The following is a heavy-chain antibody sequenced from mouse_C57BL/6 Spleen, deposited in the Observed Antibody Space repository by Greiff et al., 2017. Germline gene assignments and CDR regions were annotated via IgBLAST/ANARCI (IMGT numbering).Heavy chain of an antibody. V-gene: IGHV1-80*01. J-gene: IGHJ1*03. CDR2: IYPGDGDT. CDR3: ATTGTEGYFDV. Sequence: VQLQQSGAELVKPGASVKISCKASGYAFSSYWMNWVKQRPGKGLEWIGQIYPGDGDTNYNGKFKGKATLTADKSSSTAYMQLSSLTSGDSAVYFCATTGTEGYFDVWGTGTTGTVSS. CDR1: GYAFSSYW. D-gene: IGHD1-2*01.